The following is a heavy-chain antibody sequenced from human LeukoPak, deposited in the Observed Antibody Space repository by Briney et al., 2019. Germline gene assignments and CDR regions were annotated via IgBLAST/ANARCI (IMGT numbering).Heavy chain of an antibody. CDR2: INTNTGNP. J-gene: IGHJ4*02. V-gene: IGHV7-4-1*02. Sequence: ASVKVSCKASGYSFITYVMHWVRQAPGQGLEWMGWINTNTGNPTYAQGFTGRFVFSLDTSVSTAYLQISSLKAEDTAVYYCARGGGSSSGDYWGQGTLVSVSS. CDR1: GYSFITYV. CDR3: ARGGGSSSGDY. D-gene: IGHD6-6*01.